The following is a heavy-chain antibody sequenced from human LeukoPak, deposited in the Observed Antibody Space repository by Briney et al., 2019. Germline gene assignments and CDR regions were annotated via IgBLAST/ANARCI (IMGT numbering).Heavy chain of an antibody. D-gene: IGHD3-9*01. CDR3: ARTYYDILTGYSLYYYYYYGMDV. V-gene: IGHV1-2*02. CDR2: INPNSGGT. Sequence: ASVEVSCKASGYTFTGYYMHWVRQAPGQGLEWMGWINPNSGGTNYAQKFQGRVTMTRDTSISTAYMELSRLRSDDTAVYYCARTYYDILTGYSLYYYYYYGMDVWGQGTTVTVSS. CDR1: GYTFTGYY. J-gene: IGHJ6*02.